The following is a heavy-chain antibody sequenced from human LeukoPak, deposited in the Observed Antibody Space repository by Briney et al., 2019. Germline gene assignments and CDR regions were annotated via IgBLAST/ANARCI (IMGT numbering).Heavy chain of an antibody. CDR3: ARHMTWGARGPFDY. J-gene: IGHJ4*02. CDR1: GGSISSSSYY. Sequence: AETLSLTCTASGGSISSSSYYWGGIRQPPGKGLECISGISYRGCSFDNASLKCRVSISVDTSKNQFSLKLSSVTAADTAVYYCARHMTWGARGPFDYWGQGTLVTASS. D-gene: IGHD3-16*01. V-gene: IGHV4-39*01. CDR2: ISYRGCS.